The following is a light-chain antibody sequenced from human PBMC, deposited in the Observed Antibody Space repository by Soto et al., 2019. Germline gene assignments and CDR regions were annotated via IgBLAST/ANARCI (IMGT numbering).Light chain of an antibody. CDR3: MQGTPWPIT. CDR2: KVS. Sequence: DVVMTQSPLSLPVTLGQPASISCRSNQSLVHSDGIAYFSWFQQRPGRSPRRLIYKVSNRDSGVPARFSGSGSGTDFALKISRVEAEDVGVYYFMQGTPWPITFGQGTRLEIK. V-gene: IGKV2-30*02. J-gene: IGKJ5*01. CDR1: QSLVHSDGIAY.